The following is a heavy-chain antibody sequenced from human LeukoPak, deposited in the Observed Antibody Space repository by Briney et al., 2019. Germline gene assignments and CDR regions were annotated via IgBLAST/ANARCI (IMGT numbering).Heavy chain of an antibody. D-gene: IGHD1-26*01. CDR2: ISAYNGNT. CDR3: AREGGTVGATYYFDY. V-gene: IGHV1-18*01. Sequence: ASVKVSCKASGYTFTSYGISWVRQAPGQGLEWMGWISAYNGNTNYAQKLQGRVTMTTDTSTSTAYMELRSLRSDDTAVYYCAREGGTVGATYYFDYWGQGTLVTVSS. J-gene: IGHJ4*02. CDR1: GYTFTSYG.